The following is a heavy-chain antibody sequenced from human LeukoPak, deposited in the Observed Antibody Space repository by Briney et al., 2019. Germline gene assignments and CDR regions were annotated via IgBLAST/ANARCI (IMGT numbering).Heavy chain of an antibody. D-gene: IGHD2-8*02. CDR2: ISYDGSNT. Sequence: TGGSLGLSCTASGFTFSGYGMHWVRQAPGMGLEWVAIISYDGSNTFYGDSVKGRFTISRDNSKKTLYLQMNSLRTEDTAVYYCARDQTAVTGVWGTIDYWGQGTLVTVSS. J-gene: IGHJ4*02. CDR3: ARDQTAVTGVWGTIDY. CDR1: GFTFSGYG. V-gene: IGHV3-30*03.